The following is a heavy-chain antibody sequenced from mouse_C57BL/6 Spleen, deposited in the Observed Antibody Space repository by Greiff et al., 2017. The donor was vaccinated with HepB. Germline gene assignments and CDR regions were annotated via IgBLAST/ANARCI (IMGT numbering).Heavy chain of an antibody. CDR2: ISSGSSTI. D-gene: IGHD2-4*01. CDR3: ARIHDYDYGRAMDY. Sequence: EVQGVESGGGLVKPGGSLTLSCAASGFTFSDYGMHWVRQAPEKGLEWVAYISSGSSTIYYADTVKGRFTISRDNAKNTLFLQMTSLRSEDTAMYYCARIHDYDYGRAMDYWGQGTSVTVSS. CDR1: GFTFSDYG. J-gene: IGHJ4*01. V-gene: IGHV5-17*01.